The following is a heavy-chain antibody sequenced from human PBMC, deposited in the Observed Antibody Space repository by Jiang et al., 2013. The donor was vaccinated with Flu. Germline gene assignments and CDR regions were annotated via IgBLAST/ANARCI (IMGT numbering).Heavy chain of an antibody. V-gene: IGHV3-23*01. D-gene: IGHD2-21*01. J-gene: IGHJ3*02. CDR1: GFTFSSYA. Sequence: LSCAASGFTFSSYAMSWVRQAPGKGLEWVSAISGSGGSTYYADSVKGRFTISRDNSKNTLYLQMNSLRAEDTAVYYCAKDNYCGGDCYIPDAFDIWGQGTMVTVSS. CDR3: AKDNYCGGDCYIPDAFDI. CDR2: ISGSGGST.